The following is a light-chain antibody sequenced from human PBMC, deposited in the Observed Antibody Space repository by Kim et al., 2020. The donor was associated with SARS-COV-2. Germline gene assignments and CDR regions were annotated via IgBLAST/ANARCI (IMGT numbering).Light chain of an antibody. V-gene: IGLV9-49*01. J-gene: IGLJ2*01. CDR1: SGYSNYK. Sequence: QPVLTQPPSASASLGASVTLTCTLSSGYSNYKVDWYQQRPGKGPRFVMRVGTGGIVGSKGDGIPDRFSVLGSGLNRYLTIKNIQEEDESDYHCGADHGSGSNFVWVGGGTQLTVL. CDR2: VGTGGIVG. CDR3: GADHGSGSNFVW.